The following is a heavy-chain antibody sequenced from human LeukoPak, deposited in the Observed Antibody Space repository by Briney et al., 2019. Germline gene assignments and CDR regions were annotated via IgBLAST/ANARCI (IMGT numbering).Heavy chain of an antibody. Sequence: ASVKVSCKASGYTFTGYYMHWVRQATGKGLEWMGWINPNSGGTNYAQKFQGRVTMTRDTSISTAYMELSRLRSDDTAVYYCARDLSMVRGVYGMDVWGQGTTVNVSS. D-gene: IGHD3-10*01. CDR3: ARDLSMVRGVYGMDV. CDR2: INPNSGGT. CDR1: GYTFTGYY. V-gene: IGHV1-2*02. J-gene: IGHJ6*02.